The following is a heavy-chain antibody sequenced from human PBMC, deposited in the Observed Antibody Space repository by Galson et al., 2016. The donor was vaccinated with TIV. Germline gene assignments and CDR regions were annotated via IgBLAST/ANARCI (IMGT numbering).Heavy chain of an antibody. CDR2: IYSGGST. CDR1: GFSVSSHY. D-gene: IGHD3-9*01. CDR3: ARHLTTAEYFGLDV. J-gene: IGHJ6*02. V-gene: IGHV3-53*01. Sequence: SLRLSCAASGFSVSSHYMSWVRQAPGKGLDWVSFIYSGGSTKYADSVKGRFTISRDSSKNTVFLQMNSLRAEDTAVYYCARHLTTAEYFGLDVWGQGTAVIVSS.